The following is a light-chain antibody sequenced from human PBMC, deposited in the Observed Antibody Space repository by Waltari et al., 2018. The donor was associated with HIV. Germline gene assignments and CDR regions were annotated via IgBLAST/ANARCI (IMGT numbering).Light chain of an antibody. J-gene: IGKJ4*01. Sequence: GERATLPCMASQSVRSSPLAWYQQKPGQAPRLLIFGASIRAPGIPDRFSGCGAVTDFILTISGLEPKDCAVYYCQQYAASPLTFGGGTKVEIK. CDR1: QSVRSSP. V-gene: IGKV3-20*01. CDR2: GAS. CDR3: QQYAASPLT.